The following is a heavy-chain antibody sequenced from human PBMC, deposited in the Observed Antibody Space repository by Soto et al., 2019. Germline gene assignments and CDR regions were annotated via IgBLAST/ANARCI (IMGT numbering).Heavy chain of an antibody. CDR3: ARGNLDYDSSGYYSRNSDAFDI. J-gene: IGHJ3*02. CDR1: GGSISSGGYY. D-gene: IGHD3-22*01. Sequence: ASETLSLTCTVSGGSISSGGYYWSWIRQHPGKGLEWIGYIYYSGSTYYNPSLKSRVTISVDTSKNQFSLKLSSVTAADTAVYYCARGNLDYDSSGYYSRNSDAFDIWGQGTMVTVSS. CDR2: IYYSGST. V-gene: IGHV4-31*03.